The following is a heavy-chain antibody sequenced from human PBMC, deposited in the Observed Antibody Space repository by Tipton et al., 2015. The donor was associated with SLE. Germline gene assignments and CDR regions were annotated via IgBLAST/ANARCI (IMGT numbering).Heavy chain of an antibody. CDR2: INHSGST. V-gene: IGHV4-39*06. CDR1: GGSISSSSYY. J-gene: IGHJ1*01. Sequence: GLVKPSETLSLTCTVSGGSISSSSYYWSWIRQPPGKGLEWIGEINHSGSTNYNPSLKGRVTMSVDTPKNQFPLKLSSVTAADTAVYYCARAPYTRRWSEYFHHWGQGTLVTVSS. CDR3: ARAPYTRRWSEYFHH. D-gene: IGHD3-16*01.